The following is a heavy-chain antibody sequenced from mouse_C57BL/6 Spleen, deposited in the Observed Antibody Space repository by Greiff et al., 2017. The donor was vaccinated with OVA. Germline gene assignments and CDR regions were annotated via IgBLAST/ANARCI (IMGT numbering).Heavy chain of an antibody. J-gene: IGHJ3*01. Sequence: EVKVVESGAELVKPGASVKLSCTASGFNIKDYYMHWVKQRTEQGLEWIGRIDPEDGETKYAPKFQGKATITADTSSNTAYLQLSSLTSEDTAVYYCAPSLLRYPFAYWGQGTLVTVSA. CDR1: GFNIKDYY. CDR3: APSLLRYPFAY. D-gene: IGHD1-2*01. CDR2: IDPEDGET. V-gene: IGHV14-2*01.